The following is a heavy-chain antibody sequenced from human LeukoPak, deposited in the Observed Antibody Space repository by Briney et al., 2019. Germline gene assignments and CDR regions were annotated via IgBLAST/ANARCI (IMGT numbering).Heavy chain of an antibody. J-gene: IGHJ6*02. CDR2: INPNSGGT. Sequence: ASVKVSCKASGYTFTGYYMHWVRQAPGQGLEWMGWINPNSGGTNYAQKFQGWVTMTRDTSISTAYMELSRLRSDDTAVYYCARDNVPAPIYYGSGSPYYYYGMDVWGQGTTVTVSS. V-gene: IGHV1-2*04. CDR3: ARDNVPAPIYYGSGSPYYYYGMDV. CDR1: GYTFTGYY. D-gene: IGHD3-10*01.